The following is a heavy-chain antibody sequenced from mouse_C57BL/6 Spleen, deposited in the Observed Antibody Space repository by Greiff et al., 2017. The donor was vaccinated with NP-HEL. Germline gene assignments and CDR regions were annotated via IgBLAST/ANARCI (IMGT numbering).Heavy chain of an antibody. V-gene: IGHV1-54*01. Sequence: VQLQQSGAELVRPGTSVKVSCKASGYAFTNYLIEWVKQRPGQGLEWIGVINPGSGGTNYNEKFKGKATLTADKSSSTDYMQISSLTSEDSAVYVCAREKEWLLDYWGQGTTLTVSS. D-gene: IGHD2-2*01. CDR3: AREKEWLLDY. CDR2: INPGSGGT. J-gene: IGHJ2*01. CDR1: GYAFTNYL.